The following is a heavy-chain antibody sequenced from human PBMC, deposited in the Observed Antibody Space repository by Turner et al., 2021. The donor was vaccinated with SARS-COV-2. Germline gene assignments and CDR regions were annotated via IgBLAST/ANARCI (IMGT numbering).Heavy chain of an antibody. CDR2: ITSRGST. D-gene: IGHD2-15*01. CDR1: GASLFNYD. Sequence: QVHLQESGPGPVRPSETLSLSCSVSGASLFNYDWAWIRQSPGKGLEWIGFITSRGSTAYNPPLESRVTMSLDMSKNLFSLTLTSVTVGDTATYYCATFDEYRSFSRGMDVWGPGASVTVSS. V-gene: IGHV4-4*09. J-gene: IGHJ6*02. CDR3: ATFDEYRSFSRGMDV.